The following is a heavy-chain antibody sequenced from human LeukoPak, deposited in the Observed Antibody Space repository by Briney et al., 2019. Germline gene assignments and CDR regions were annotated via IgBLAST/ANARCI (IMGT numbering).Heavy chain of an antibody. J-gene: IGHJ5*02. CDR2: IYHSGRT. CDR1: GYSISSGYY. Sequence: SETLSLTCTVSGYSISSGYYWGWIRQPPGKGLEWIGSIYHSGRTFYNPSLKSRVTISVDTSKNQFSLKLSSVTAADTAVYYCARGHGSGSYYNVWFGGVEQNWFAPWGQGTLVTVSS. D-gene: IGHD3-10*01. CDR3: ARGHGSGSYYNVWFGGVEQNWFAP. V-gene: IGHV4-38-2*02.